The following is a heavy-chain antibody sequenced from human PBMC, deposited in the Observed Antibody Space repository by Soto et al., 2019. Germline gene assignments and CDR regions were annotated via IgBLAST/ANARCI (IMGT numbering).Heavy chain of an antibody. V-gene: IGHV4-30-2*01. D-gene: IGHD3-3*01. CDR2: IYQSGST. CDR3: ARADYDFWTSYHYGMDV. Sequence: QLQLQESGSGLVKPSQTLSLTCAVSGVSISSDGYSWSWIRQPPGKGLEWIGFIYQSGSTYYNPSLRSRGTMSVDRAKSQFPLQLTSVTAADTAVYFCARADYDFWTSYHYGMDVWGQGTTVTVSS. J-gene: IGHJ6*02. CDR1: GVSISSDGYS.